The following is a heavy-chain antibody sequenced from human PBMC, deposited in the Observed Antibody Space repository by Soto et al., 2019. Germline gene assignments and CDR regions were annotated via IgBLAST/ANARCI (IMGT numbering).Heavy chain of an antibody. D-gene: IGHD3-10*01. CDR2: IRSGGNT. CDR3: TTLTYYYGSGSSP. V-gene: IGHV3-66*04. J-gene: IGHJ5*02. CDR1: GFTVSTDW. Sequence: GGSLRLSCAASGFTVSTDWMYWVRQAPGKGLEWVSVIRSGGNTYYADSVEGRFTISRDNSKNTVYLQMNSLRAEDTAVYYCTTLTYYYGSGSSPWGQGTLVTVSS.